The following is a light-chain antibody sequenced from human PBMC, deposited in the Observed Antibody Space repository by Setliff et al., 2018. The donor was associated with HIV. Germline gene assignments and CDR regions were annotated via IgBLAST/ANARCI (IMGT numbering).Light chain of an antibody. CDR1: SSDVGGHNY. CDR2: EVS. Sequence: QSVLTQPASVSGSLGYSITISCSGTSSDVGGHNYVSWYQQHPGKAPKLIIYEVSNRPSGVSNRFSGSKSGNTASLTISGLQAEDEADYFCSSYTRTTSLFGGGTKVTVL. V-gene: IGLV2-14*01. J-gene: IGLJ2*01. CDR3: SSYTRTTSL.